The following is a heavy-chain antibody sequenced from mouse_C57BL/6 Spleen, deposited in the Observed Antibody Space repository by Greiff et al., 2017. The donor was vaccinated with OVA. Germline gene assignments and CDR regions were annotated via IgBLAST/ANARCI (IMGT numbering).Heavy chain of an antibody. J-gene: IGHJ2*01. V-gene: IGHV1-81*01. D-gene: IGHD3-2*02. Sequence: QVQLKQSGAELARPGASVKLSCKASGYTFTSYGISWVKQRTGQGLEWIGEIYPRSGNTYYNEKFKGKATLTADKSSSTAYMELRSLTSEDSAVYFCARDGTAQATRDFDYWGQGTTLTVSS. CDR1: GYTFTSYG. CDR2: IYPRSGNT. CDR3: ARDGTAQATRDFDY.